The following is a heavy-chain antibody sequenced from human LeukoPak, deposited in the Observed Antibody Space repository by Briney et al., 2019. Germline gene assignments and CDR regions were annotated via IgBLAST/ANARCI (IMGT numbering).Heavy chain of an antibody. J-gene: IGHJ6*02. CDR1: GFTFDDYA. CDR3: AKEPRTYYYDYYYGMDV. Sequence: GGSLRLSCAASGFTFDDYAMHWVRQAPGKGLEWVSGISWNSGSIGYADPVKGRFTISRDNAKNSLYLQMNSLRAEDTALYYCAKEPRTYYYDYYYGMDVWGQGTTVTVSS. V-gene: IGHV3-9*01. D-gene: IGHD3-22*01. CDR2: ISWNSGSI.